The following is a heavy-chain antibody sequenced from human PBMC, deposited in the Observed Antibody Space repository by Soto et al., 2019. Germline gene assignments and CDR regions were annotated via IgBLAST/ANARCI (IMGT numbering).Heavy chain of an antibody. CDR2: ISYGGTT. V-gene: IGHV4-31*03. J-gene: IGHJ5*02. Sequence: QVQLQESGPGLVKPSQTLSLTCTVSGGSMNSGGYCWNWIRQHPGEGLEWIGCISYGGTTSYNPSLKSRLTISVDTSKNQFSLMLNSVTAADTAVYYCSRGILAWGQGTLITVSS. CDR3: SRGILA. D-gene: IGHD2-15*01. CDR1: GGSMNSGGYC.